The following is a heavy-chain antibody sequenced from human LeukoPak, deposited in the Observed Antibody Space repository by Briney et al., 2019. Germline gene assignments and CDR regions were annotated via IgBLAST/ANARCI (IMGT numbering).Heavy chain of an antibody. Sequence: GGSPRLSCAASGFTFSNYGMSWVRQAPGKGLEWVANIKQDGSEKYYVDSVKGRFTISRDNAKNSLYLQMNSLRAEDTAVYYCASSDYVWGSYRYTFDYWGQGTLVTVSS. CDR3: ASSDYVWGSYRYTFDY. CDR1: GFTFSNYG. CDR2: IKQDGSEK. J-gene: IGHJ4*02. D-gene: IGHD3-16*02. V-gene: IGHV3-7*01.